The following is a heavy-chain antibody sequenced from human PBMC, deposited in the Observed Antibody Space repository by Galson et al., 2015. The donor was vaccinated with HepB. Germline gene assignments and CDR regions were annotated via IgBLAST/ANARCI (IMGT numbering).Heavy chain of an antibody. D-gene: IGHD2-15*01. CDR3: ARGALVVVVDATQNNWFAP. V-gene: IGHV1-18*01. CDR2: INAYNQNT. J-gene: IGHJ5*02. Sequence: SVKVSCKASGYNFPTYSITWVRQAPGQGLEWMGWINAYNQNTNYAQHLQGRVTMTIDTSTSTAYMELRSLRSDDTAVYYCARGALVVVVDATQNNWFAPWGQGTLITVSS. CDR1: GYNFPTYS.